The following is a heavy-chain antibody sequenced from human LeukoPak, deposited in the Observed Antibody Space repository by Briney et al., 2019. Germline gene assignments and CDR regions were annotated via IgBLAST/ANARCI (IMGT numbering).Heavy chain of an antibody. V-gene: IGHV3-30*18. CDR2: SSYVGSNK. Sequence: GGSLRLSCAASGFAFNTHGMHWVRQAPGKGLEWVAVSSYVGSNKYYADSVKGRFTISRDDSKNTLYLQMNSLRAEDTAVYYCAKVILGGTNFFYYGLDIWGQGTTVTVSS. CDR3: AKVILGGTNFFYYGLDI. D-gene: IGHD1-26*01. J-gene: IGHJ6*02. CDR1: GFAFNTHG.